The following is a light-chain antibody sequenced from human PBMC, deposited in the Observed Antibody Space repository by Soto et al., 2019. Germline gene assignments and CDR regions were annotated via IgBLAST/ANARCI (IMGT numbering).Light chain of an antibody. CDR3: QQYGGSPIT. CDR2: GAS. Sequence: IVLTQSPGSLSLSPGERVTLSCRASQSVTTRLAWYQHKPGQAPRLLMSGASSRASGVPVRFSGSGSGTDFTLTISRLEPEDFALYCCQQYGGSPITFGLGTRLEIK. CDR1: QSVTTR. V-gene: IGKV3-20*01. J-gene: IGKJ5*01.